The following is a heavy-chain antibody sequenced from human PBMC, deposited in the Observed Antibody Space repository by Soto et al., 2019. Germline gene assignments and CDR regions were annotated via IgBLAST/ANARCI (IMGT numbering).Heavy chain of an antibody. J-gene: IGHJ4*02. CDR2: IYYSGST. D-gene: IGHD6-19*01. CDR3: ASQKWLVGEGDY. Sequence: QLQLQESGPGLVKPSETLSLTCTVSGGSISSSSYYWGWIRQPPGKGLEWIGSIYYSGSTYYTAALKGRVTISVDTSKNQFSLKLSSVTAADTAVYYCASQKWLVGEGDYWGQGTLVTVSS. V-gene: IGHV4-39*01. CDR1: GGSISSSSYY.